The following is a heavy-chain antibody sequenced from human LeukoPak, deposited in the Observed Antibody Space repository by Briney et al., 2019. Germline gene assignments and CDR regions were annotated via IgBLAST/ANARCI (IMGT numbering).Heavy chain of an antibody. D-gene: IGHD3-10*01. CDR2: INHSGST. J-gene: IGHJ5*02. CDR3: ASYGSGSYLAWFDP. V-gene: IGHV4-34*01. CDR1: GGSFSGYY. Sequence: SETLSLTCAVYGGSFSGYYWSWIRQPPGKGLEWIGEINHSGSTNYNPSLKSRVTILVDTSKNQFSLKLSSVTAADTAVYYCASYGSGSYLAWFDPWGQGTLVTVSS.